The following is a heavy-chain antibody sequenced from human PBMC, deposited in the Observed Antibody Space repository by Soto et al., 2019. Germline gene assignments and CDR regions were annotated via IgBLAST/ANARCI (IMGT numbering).Heavy chain of an antibody. Sequence: EEQLVESGGDLVQPGGSLRLSCAASGFTVSNNYMSWVRQAPGQGLEWVSLIYSGGSTYYADSVKGRFTISRDSSKNTLYLQMNSLRAEATAMYYCAAYSHKGYWGQGTLVTVSS. CDR2: IYSGGST. J-gene: IGHJ4*02. CDR1: GFTVSNNY. V-gene: IGHV3-66*01. D-gene: IGHD3-16*01. CDR3: AAYSHKGY.